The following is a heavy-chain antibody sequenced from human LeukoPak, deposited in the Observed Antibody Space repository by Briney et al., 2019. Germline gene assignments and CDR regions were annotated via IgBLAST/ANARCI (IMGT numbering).Heavy chain of an antibody. CDR3: AKDSYYDISTGFYPDY. D-gene: IGHD3-9*01. CDR1: GFTFGNHA. J-gene: IGHJ4*02. CDR2: IGGSGRDT. V-gene: IGHV3-23*01. Sequence: GGSLRLSCSASGFTFGNHAMSWVRQIPGKGLQWVSSIGGSGRDTYYADSVKGRFAISRDNFKSTVFLQMNSLTADDSAIYYCAKDSYYDISTGFYPDYWGQGTLVTVSS.